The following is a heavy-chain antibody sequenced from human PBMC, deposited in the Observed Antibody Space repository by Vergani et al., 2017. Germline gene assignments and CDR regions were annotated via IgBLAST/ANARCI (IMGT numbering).Heavy chain of an antibody. Sequence: QVQLVQSGAEVKKPGSSVKVSCKASGGTFSSYTISWVRQAPGQGLEWMGRIIPILGIANYAQKFQGRVTITADKSTSTAYMELSSLRSEDTAVYYCAXDLQLEAGPDAFDIWGQGTMVTVSS. J-gene: IGHJ3*02. CDR1: GGTFSSYT. V-gene: IGHV1-69*08. D-gene: IGHD1-1*01. CDR3: AXDLQLEAGPDAFDI. CDR2: IIPILGIA.